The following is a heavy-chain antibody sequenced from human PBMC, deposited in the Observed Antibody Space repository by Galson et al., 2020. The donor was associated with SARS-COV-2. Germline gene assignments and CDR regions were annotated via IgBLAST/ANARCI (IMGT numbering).Heavy chain of an antibody. CDR3: AKDDIVVVVAAEDNY. CDR2: ISGSGGST. J-gene: IGHJ4*02. V-gene: IGHV3-23*01. Sequence: GGSLRLSCAASGFTFSSYAMSWVRQAPGKGLEWVSAISGSGGSTYYADSVKGRFTISRDNSKNTLYLQMNSLRAEDTAVYYCAKDDIVVVVAAEDNYWGQGTLVTVSS. D-gene: IGHD2-15*01. CDR1: GFTFSSYA.